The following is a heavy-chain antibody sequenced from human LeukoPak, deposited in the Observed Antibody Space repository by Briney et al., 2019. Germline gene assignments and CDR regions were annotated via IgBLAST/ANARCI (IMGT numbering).Heavy chain of an antibody. Sequence: SETLSLTCAVYGGSFSGYYWSWIRQPPGKGLEWTGEINHSGSTNYNPSLKSRVTISVDTSKNQFSLKLSSVTAADTAVYYCARVLGDYYGMDVWGQGTTVTVSS. J-gene: IGHJ6*02. D-gene: IGHD2-15*01. V-gene: IGHV4-34*01. CDR2: INHSGST. CDR3: ARVLGDYYGMDV. CDR1: GGSFSGYY.